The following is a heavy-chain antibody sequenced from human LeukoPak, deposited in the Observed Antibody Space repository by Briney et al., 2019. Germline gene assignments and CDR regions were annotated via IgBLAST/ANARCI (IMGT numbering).Heavy chain of an antibody. Sequence: ASVKVSCKASGYTFTGYYIHWVRQTPGQGLEWMGWINPNSGGTKYAQKFQGRVTMTRDTSISTVYMELRRLRSDDTAVYYCATDKDDAFDIWGQGTMVTVSS. J-gene: IGHJ3*02. CDR2: INPNSGGT. V-gene: IGHV1-2*02. CDR3: ATDKDDAFDI. CDR1: GYTFTGYY.